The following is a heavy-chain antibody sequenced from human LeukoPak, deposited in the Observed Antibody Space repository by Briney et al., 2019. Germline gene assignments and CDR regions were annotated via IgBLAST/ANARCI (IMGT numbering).Heavy chain of an antibody. Sequence: GSLRLSCAASGFTFSSYWMSWVRQAPGKGLEWVANINEDGSEKYYVDSVRGRFTISRDNAKISLYLQVNSLRAEDTAVYYCARGRRYYNSGSGSFDYWGQGTLVIVSS. CDR1: GFTFSSYW. J-gene: IGHJ4*02. CDR3: ARGRRYYNSGSGSFDY. D-gene: IGHD3-10*01. CDR2: INEDGSEK. V-gene: IGHV3-7*01.